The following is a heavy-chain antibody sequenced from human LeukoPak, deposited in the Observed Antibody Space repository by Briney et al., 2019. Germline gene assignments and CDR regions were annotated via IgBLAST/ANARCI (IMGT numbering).Heavy chain of an antibody. J-gene: IGHJ5*02. CDR3: ARVRYYYGSGGYLNWFDP. D-gene: IGHD3-10*01. CDR1: GGSISSYY. V-gene: IGHV4-59*01. Sequence: SETLSLTCTASGGSISSYYWSWIRQPPGKGLEWIGYIYYSGSTNYNPSLKSRVTISVDTSKNQFSLKLSSVTAADTAVYYCARVRYYYGSGGYLNWFDPWGQGTLVTVSS. CDR2: IYYSGST.